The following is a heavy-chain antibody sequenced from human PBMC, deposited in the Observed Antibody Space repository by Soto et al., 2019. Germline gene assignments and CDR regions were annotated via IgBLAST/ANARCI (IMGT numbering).Heavy chain of an antibody. J-gene: IGHJ4*02. D-gene: IGHD6-19*01. CDR3: ARDYEGSGWDEVGY. CDR2: ISAYNGNT. Sequence: GASVKVSCKASGYTFTSYGISWVRQAPGQGLEWMGWISAYNGNTNYAQKLQGRVTMTTDTSTSTAYMELRSLRSDDTAVYYCARDYEGSGWDEVGYWGQGTLVTVSS. CDR1: GYTFTSYG. V-gene: IGHV1-18*04.